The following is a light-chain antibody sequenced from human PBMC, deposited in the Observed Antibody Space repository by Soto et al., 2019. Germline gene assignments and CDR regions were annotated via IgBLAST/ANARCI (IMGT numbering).Light chain of an antibody. CDR3: QQRSNRPLT. CDR1: QSVSSY. J-gene: IGKJ5*01. V-gene: IGKV3-11*01. CDR2: DTS. Sequence: EIFLTQSPATLSLSQWERATLSWGASQSVSSYLAWYQQKPGQAPRLLIYDTSIRASGIPARFSGSGSGTDFTLTISSLDPEDFAVYYCQQRSNRPLTFGQGTRLEIK.